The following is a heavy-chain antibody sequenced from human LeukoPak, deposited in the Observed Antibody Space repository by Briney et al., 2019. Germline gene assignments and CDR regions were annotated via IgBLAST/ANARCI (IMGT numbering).Heavy chain of an antibody. V-gene: IGHV4-34*01. J-gene: IGHJ6*03. CDR1: GGSFSGYY. CDR3: ARRAPIVVVPAASKTYYYYYYMDV. CDR2: INHSGST. D-gene: IGHD2-2*01. Sequence: PSETLSLTCAVYGGSFSGYYWSWIRQPPGKGLEWIGEINHSGSTNYNPSLKSRVTISVDTSKNQFSLKLSSVTAADTAVYYCARRAPIVVVPAASKTYYYYYYMDVWGKGTTVTISS.